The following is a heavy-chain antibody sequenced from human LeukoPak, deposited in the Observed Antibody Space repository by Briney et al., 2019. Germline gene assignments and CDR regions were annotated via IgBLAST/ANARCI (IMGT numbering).Heavy chain of an antibody. Sequence: SETLSLTCTVSGGSISSSSYYWGWIRQPPGKGLEWIGSIYYSGSTYYNPSLKSRVTISVDTSKNQFSLKLSSVTAADTAVYYCARAVQLWFHYYMDVWGKGTTVTVSS. D-gene: IGHD5-18*01. CDR3: ARAVQLWFHYYMDV. CDR2: IYYSGST. J-gene: IGHJ6*03. V-gene: IGHV4-39*07. CDR1: GGSISSSSYY.